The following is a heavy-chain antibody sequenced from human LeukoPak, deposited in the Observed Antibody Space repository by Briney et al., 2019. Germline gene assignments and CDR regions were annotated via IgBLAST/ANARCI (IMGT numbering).Heavy chain of an antibody. Sequence: PGGSLRLSCAASGFSFSTYATTWVRRAPGKGLEWVSGISGSGGSPYYADSVKGRFTISRDTSKNTLYLQMNSLRAEDTVVYYCAKAVYDSSGSFDFWGQGTLVTVSS. CDR1: GFSFSTYA. J-gene: IGHJ4*02. D-gene: IGHD3-22*01. CDR2: ISGSGGSP. CDR3: AKAVYDSSGSFDF. V-gene: IGHV3-23*01.